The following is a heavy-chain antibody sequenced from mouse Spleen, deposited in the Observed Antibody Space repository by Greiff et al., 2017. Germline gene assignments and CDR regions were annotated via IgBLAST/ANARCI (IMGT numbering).Heavy chain of an antibody. V-gene: IGHV5-9-3*01. CDR1: GFTFSSYA. CDR2: ISSGGSYT. D-gene: IGHD2-2*01. Sequence: EVQGVESGGGLVKPGGSLKLSCAASGFTFSSYAMSWVRQTPEKRLEWVATISSGGSYTYYPDSVKGRFTISRDNAKNTLYLQMSSLRSEDTAMYYCARQAGFYAMDYWGQGTSVTVSS. CDR3: ARQAGFYAMDY. J-gene: IGHJ4*01.